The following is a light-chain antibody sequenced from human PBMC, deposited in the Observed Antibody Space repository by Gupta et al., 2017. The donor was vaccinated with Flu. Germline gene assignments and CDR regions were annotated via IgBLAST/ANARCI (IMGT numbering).Light chain of an antibody. Sequence: ERATLTCRASQSVSSKLAGYQQKPGQAPRLLIYGASTRATGMPARFSGSGSGTEFTLTISSLQAEDFAVYYCQQYNDWFLYTFGQGTKLEIK. V-gene: IGKV3-15*01. J-gene: IGKJ2*01. CDR2: GAS. CDR1: QSVSSK. CDR3: QQYNDWFLYT.